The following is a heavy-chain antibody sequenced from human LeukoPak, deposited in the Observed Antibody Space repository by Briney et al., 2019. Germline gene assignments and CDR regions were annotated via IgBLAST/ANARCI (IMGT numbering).Heavy chain of an antibody. Sequence: GSLRLSCAASGLTLSSYWMHWVRQAPGKGLVWVSRINSDGSSTNYADSVKGRFTISRDNAKNSLFLQMNSLRDEDTAVHYCASDSPGYDSGSYFAYWGQGTLVTVSS. CDR2: INSDGSST. CDR3: ASDSPGYDSGSYFAY. D-gene: IGHD2-15*01. J-gene: IGHJ4*02. CDR1: GLTLSSYW. V-gene: IGHV3-74*01.